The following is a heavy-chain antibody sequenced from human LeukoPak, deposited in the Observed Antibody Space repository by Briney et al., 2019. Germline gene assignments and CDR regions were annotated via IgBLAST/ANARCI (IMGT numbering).Heavy chain of an antibody. CDR2: INPNSGAT. D-gene: IGHD2-15*01. Sequence: ASVKVSCKASGYIFTAYYLHWVRQAPGQGLEWMGWINPNSGATNYAQKFQGRVTMTRDTSIRTAYMELSRLSSDDTAVYYCARVRAYCSGGYCYPDYWGQGTLVTVSS. V-gene: IGHV1-2*02. CDR3: ARVRAYCSGGYCYPDY. J-gene: IGHJ4*02. CDR1: GYIFTAYY.